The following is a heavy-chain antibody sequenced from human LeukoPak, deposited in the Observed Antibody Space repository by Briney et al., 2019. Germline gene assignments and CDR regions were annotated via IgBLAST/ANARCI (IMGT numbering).Heavy chain of an antibody. Sequence: PSETLSLTCTVSGGSISSAYWSWIRQPPGKGLEWIGYISYSGSTNYNPSPKSRVTISVDTSKNQFSLKLSSVTAADTAVYYCARGGGQDGNFDYWGQGTLVTVSS. CDR2: ISYSGST. D-gene: IGHD2-15*01. CDR1: GGSISSAY. J-gene: IGHJ4*02. CDR3: ARGGGQDGNFDY. V-gene: IGHV4-59*01.